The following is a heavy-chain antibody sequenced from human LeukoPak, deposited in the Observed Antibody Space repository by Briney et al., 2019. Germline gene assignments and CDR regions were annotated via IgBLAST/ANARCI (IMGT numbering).Heavy chain of an antibody. D-gene: IGHD1-26*01. CDR3: ARAPVGSPGDY. J-gene: IGHJ4*02. Sequence: SETLSLTCTVSGGSISSGDYYWSWIRQPPGKGLEWIGYIYYSGSTYYNPSLKSRVTISVDTSKNQFSLKLSSVTAADTAVYYCARAPVGSPGDYWGQGTLVTVSS. CDR1: GGSISSGDYY. V-gene: IGHV4-30-4*08. CDR2: IYYSGST.